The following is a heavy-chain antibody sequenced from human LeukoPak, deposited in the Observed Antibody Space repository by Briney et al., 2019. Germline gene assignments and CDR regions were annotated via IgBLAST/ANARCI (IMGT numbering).Heavy chain of an antibody. J-gene: IGHJ4*02. CDR2: IRGSGGST. D-gene: IGHD5-18*01. V-gene: IGHV3-23*01. CDR3: AKAKRGYSYGYESGYFDY. CDR1: GFTFSSYA. Sequence: GGSLRLSCAASGFTFSSYAMSWVRQAPGKGLEWVSAIRGSGGSTYYADSVKGRFTISRDNSKNTLYLQMNSLRAEDTAVYYCAKAKRGYSYGYESGYFDYWGQGTLVTVSS.